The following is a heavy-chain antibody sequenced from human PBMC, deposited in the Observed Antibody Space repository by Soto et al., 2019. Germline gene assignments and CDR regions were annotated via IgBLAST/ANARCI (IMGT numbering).Heavy chain of an antibody. CDR2: IYHSGST. Sequence: PSETLSLTCAVSGGSISSGGYSWSWIRQPPGKGLEWVGYIYHSGSTYYNPSLKSRVTISVDRSKNQFSLKLSSVTAADTAVYYCARGDIDYYYGMDVWGQGTTVTV. V-gene: IGHV4-30-2*01. CDR3: ARGDIDYYYGMDV. J-gene: IGHJ6*02. CDR1: GGSISSGGYS.